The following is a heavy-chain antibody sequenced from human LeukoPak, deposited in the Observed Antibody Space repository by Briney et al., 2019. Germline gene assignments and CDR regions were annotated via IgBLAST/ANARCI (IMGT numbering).Heavy chain of an antibody. CDR2: IKHDGSAK. V-gene: IGHV3-7*01. Sequence: GGSLRLSCEASGFTLSRYWMSWIRQAPGKGLEWVAHIKHDGSAKNYVDSVKGRFTITRDIAKNLLYLQMDSLRAEDTAVYYCARDSGSGGPWGQGTLVTVSS. CDR1: GFTLSRYW. D-gene: IGHD6-19*01. J-gene: IGHJ5*02. CDR3: ARDSGSGGP.